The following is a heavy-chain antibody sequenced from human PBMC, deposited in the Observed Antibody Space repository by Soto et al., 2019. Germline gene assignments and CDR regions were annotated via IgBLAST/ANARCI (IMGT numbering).Heavy chain of an antibody. J-gene: IGHJ6*02. CDR1: GYTFTGSH. V-gene: IGHV1-2*02. Sequence: QVQLVQSGAEVKKPGASVKVSCKASGYTFTGSHMHWVRQAPGQGLEWMGWINPNSGGTDYAQKFQGRVTMTRDTSISTAYMELSRLRSDDTAVYYCARMYSMSSGGYYYYCGMDVWGQGTAVTVSS. CDR3: ARMYSMSSGGYYYYCGMDV. CDR2: INPNSGGT. D-gene: IGHD6-6*01.